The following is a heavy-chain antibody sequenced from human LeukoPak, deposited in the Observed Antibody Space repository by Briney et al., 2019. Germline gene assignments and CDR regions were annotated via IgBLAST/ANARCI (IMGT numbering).Heavy chain of an antibody. J-gene: IGHJ4*02. CDR3: ARWATGYYFDY. Sequence: ASVKVSCEASGYTFTGYYMHWVRQAPGQGLEWMGWINPNSGGTNYAQRFQGRVTMTRDTSISTAYMELSRLRSDDTAVYYCARWATGYYFDYWGQGTLVTVSS. D-gene: IGHD5-12*01. CDR2: INPNSGGT. CDR1: GYTFTGYY. V-gene: IGHV1-2*02.